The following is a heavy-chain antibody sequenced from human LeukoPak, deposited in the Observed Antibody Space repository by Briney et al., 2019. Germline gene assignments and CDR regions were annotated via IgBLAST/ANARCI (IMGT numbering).Heavy chain of an antibody. D-gene: IGHD1-26*01. CDR2: IYYSGST. CDR3: ARTFGALYNWFDP. J-gene: IGHJ5*02. V-gene: IGHV4-39*01. CDR1: GDSISSSSYY. Sequence: SETLSLTCTVSGDSISSSSYYWGWIRQPPGKGLVWIGSIYYSGSTYYNPSLKSRVTISVDTSKNQFSLKLSSVTAADTAVYYCARTFGALYNWFDPWGQGTLVTVSS.